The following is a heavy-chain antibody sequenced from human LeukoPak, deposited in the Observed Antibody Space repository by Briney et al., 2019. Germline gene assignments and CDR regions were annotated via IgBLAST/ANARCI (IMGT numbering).Heavy chain of an antibody. CDR1: GFTFSRSS. CDR3: ARARSYRHQLNALSYWFDP. V-gene: IGHV3-21*04. J-gene: IGHJ5*02. D-gene: IGHD5-24*01. Sequence: GGSLRLSCAASGFTFSRSSMNWVRQAPGKGLEWVSSISSSSSYIYYADSVKGRFTNSRDNAKNSLYLQMSTLRAEDTAVYYCARARSYRHQLNALSYWFDPWGQGTLVTVSS. CDR2: ISSSSSYI.